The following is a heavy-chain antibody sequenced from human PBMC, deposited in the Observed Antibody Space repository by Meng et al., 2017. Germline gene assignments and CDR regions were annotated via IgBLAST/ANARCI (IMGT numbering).Heavy chain of an antibody. CDR2: ISGSGGST. V-gene: IGHV3-23*01. CDR3: AKDRPLGSYYPYYYYYGMDV. CDR1: GFTFSSYV. J-gene: IGHJ6*02. Sequence: GESLKISCAASGFTFSSYVMSWVRQAPGKGLEWVSAISGSGGSTYYADSVKGRFTISRDNSKNTLYLQMNSLRAEDTAVYYCAKDRPLGSYYPYYYYYGMDVWGQGTTVTVSS. D-gene: IGHD1-26*01.